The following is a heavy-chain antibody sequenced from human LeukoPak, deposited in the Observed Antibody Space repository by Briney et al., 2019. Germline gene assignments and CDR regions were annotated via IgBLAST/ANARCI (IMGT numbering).Heavy chain of an antibody. Sequence: GGSLRLSCAASGFTFDDYAMHWVRQAPGKGLEWVSGISWNSGSIGYADSVKGRFTISRDNAKNSLYLQMNSLRAEDTALYYCARAFGVSAFDIWGQGTMVTVSS. J-gene: IGHJ3*02. CDR3: ARAFGVSAFDI. CDR1: GFTFDDYA. CDR2: ISWNSGSI. D-gene: IGHD3-16*01. V-gene: IGHV3-9*01.